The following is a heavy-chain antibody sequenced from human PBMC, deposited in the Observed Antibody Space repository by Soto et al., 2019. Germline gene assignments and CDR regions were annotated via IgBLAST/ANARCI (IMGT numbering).Heavy chain of an antibody. CDR1: GGTFSSYR. V-gene: IGHV1-69*13. CDR3: VSDSQAKLRSS. Sequence: SAVKVCCKASGGTFSSYRINWVRQAPGQGLEWVGGIVPIYRTADYAQKFQGRVTITADESARTSYMELRSLKSQDTAVYYCVSDSQAKLRSSWAQGSLVTVS. D-gene: IGHD6-13*01. CDR2: IVPIYRTA. J-gene: IGHJ1*01.